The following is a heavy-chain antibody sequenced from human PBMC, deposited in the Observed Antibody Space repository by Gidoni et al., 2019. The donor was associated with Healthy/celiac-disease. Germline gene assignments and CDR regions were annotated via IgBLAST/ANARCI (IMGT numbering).Heavy chain of an antibody. Sequence: QLQLQESGPGLVEPSETLSLTCTVSGGSITSSTYYWGWIRQPPGKGLEWIGSIYYSGSTYYNPSLKSRVTISVDTSKNQFSLKLSSVTAADTAVYYCARDPGGSGRVWANWFDPWGQGTLVTVSS. CDR2: IYYSGST. CDR1: GGSITSSTYY. J-gene: IGHJ5*02. V-gene: IGHV4-39*07. D-gene: IGHD3-10*01. CDR3: ARDPGGSGRVWANWFDP.